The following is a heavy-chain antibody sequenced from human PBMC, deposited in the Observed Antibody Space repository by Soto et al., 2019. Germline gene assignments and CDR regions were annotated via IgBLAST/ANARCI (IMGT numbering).Heavy chain of an antibody. J-gene: IGHJ6*01. CDR3: ARSAGLLWFGESSSHGLDV. D-gene: IGHD3-10*01. V-gene: IGHV3-30-3*01. CDR2: ISHDGSDE. CDR1: GFAFSNYA. Sequence: QVQLFESGGGVVQPGRSLRLSCAASGFAFSNYAFHWVRQAPGRGLEWVAVISHDGSDEFYAGSVKGRFIVSRDNSKSTVSLHMNSLWGEDTGIYFCARSAGLLWFGESSSHGLDVWGQGTTVAVSS.